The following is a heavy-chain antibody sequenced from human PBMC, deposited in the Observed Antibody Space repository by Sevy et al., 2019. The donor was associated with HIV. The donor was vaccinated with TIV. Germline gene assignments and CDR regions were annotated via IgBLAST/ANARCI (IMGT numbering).Heavy chain of an antibody. V-gene: IGHV4-59*13. CDR1: GGSSSNYY. CDR3: ARADYGDYVGYFDY. Sequence: SETLSLTCTVSGGSSSNYYWNWIRQPPGKGLEWIGYISYSGSTNYNPSLKSRVTISVDTSKNQFSLKLSSVTAADTAVYFCARADYGDYVGYFDYWGQGTLVTVSS. D-gene: IGHD4-17*01. CDR2: ISYSGST. J-gene: IGHJ4*02.